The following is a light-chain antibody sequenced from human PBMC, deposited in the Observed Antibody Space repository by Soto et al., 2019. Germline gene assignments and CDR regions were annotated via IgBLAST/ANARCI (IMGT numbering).Light chain of an antibody. CDR1: SSDVGAYND. Sequence: QSVLTQPRSVSGSPGQSVTISCTGTSSDVGAYNDVSWYQQHPGKAPKLMIYDVSNRPSGVPDRFSGSKSGNTASLTISGLQAEDEADYYCCSYAGSYTWVFGGGTKLTVL. CDR2: DVS. V-gene: IGLV2-11*01. CDR3: CSYAGSYTWV. J-gene: IGLJ3*02.